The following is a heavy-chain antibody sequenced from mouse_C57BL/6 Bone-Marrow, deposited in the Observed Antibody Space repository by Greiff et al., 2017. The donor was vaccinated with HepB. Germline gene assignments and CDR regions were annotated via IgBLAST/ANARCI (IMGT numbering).Heavy chain of an antibody. J-gene: IGHJ3*01. CDR2: IYPRSGNT. CDR1: GYTFTSYG. Sequence: VQLQQSGAELARPGASVKLSCKASGYTFTSYGISWVKQRTGQGLEWIGEIYPRSGNTYYNEKFKGKATLTADKSSSTAYMELRSLTSEDSAVYFCARSFTTVVATPFAYWGQGTLVTVSA. D-gene: IGHD1-1*01. V-gene: IGHV1-81*01. CDR3: ARSFTTVVATPFAY.